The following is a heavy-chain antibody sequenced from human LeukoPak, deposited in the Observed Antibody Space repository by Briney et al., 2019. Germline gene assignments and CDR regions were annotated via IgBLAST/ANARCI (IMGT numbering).Heavy chain of an antibody. V-gene: IGHV1-69*13. CDR1: GGTFISYA. CDR3: AREWGHESSGYYYAY. CDR2: IIPIFGTA. J-gene: IGHJ4*02. D-gene: IGHD3-22*01. Sequence: SVKVSCKASGGTFISYAISWVRQAPGQGLEWMGGIIPIFGTANYAQKFQGRVTITADESTSTAYMEMSSLRSGDTAVYYCAREWGHESSGYYYAYWGQGTLVTVSS.